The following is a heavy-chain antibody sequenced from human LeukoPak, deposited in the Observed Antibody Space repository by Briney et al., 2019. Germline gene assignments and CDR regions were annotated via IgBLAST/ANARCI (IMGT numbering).Heavy chain of an antibody. CDR1: GGSISGYY. Sequence: PSETLSLTCTVSGGSISGYYWSWIRQPPGKGLEWIGYIYYSGSAKYNPSLKSRVTISVDTSKNHFSLKLSSVTAADTAVYYCASDWGHNGYYYYYMDVWGKGTTVTVSS. CDR2: IYYSGSA. CDR3: ASDWGHNGYYYYYMDV. J-gene: IGHJ6*03. D-gene: IGHD7-27*01. V-gene: IGHV4-59*01.